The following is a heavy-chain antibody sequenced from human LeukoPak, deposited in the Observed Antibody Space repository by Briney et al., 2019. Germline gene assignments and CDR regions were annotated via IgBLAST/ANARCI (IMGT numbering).Heavy chain of an antibody. V-gene: IGHV1-2*02. CDR2: INPNSGGT. CDR1: GYTFTGYY. J-gene: IGHJ4*02. D-gene: IGHD3-10*01. CDR3: ARDLSYYGSGSYYFDY. Sequence: GASVKVSCKASGYTFTGYYMHWVRQAPGQGLEWMGWINPNSGGTNYAQKFQGRVTMTRDTSISTVYMELSRLRSDDTAVYYCARDLSYYGSGSYYFDYWGQGTLVTVSS.